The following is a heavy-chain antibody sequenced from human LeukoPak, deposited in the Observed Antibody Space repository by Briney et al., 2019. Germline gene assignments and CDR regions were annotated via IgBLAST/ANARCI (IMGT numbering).Heavy chain of an antibody. J-gene: IGHJ4*02. CDR3: SRTFAWYRSLDY. CDR2: ISSTGSNA. CDR1: GFSFSEYY. Sequence: GGSLRLSCAASGFSFSEYYMSWIRQAPGKGLEWVSYISSTGSNAYYADSVKGRFTISRDNAKNSVYLQMSSLRPEDTAVYYCSRTFAWYRSLDYWGQGILISVSS. D-gene: IGHD3-9*01. V-gene: IGHV3-11*01.